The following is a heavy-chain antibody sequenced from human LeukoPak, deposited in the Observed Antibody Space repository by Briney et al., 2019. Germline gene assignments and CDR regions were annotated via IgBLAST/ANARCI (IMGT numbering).Heavy chain of an antibody. Sequence: ASVKVSCKASGYTFTSYGISWVRQAPGQGLEWMGWISAYNGNTNYAQKLQGRVTMTTDTSTSTAYVELRSLRSDDTAVYYCARGDIAVAGAGGFGYWGQGTLVTVSS. J-gene: IGHJ4*02. D-gene: IGHD6-19*01. V-gene: IGHV1-18*01. CDR1: GYTFTSYG. CDR2: ISAYNGNT. CDR3: ARGDIAVAGAGGFGY.